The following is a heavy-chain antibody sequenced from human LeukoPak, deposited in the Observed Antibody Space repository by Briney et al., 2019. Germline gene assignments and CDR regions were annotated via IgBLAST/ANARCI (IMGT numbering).Heavy chain of an antibody. CDR2: IYYSGST. V-gene: IGHV4-30-4*08. Sequence: SETLSLTCTVSGGSISSGGYYWSWIRQHPGKGLEWIGYIYYSGSTYYNPSLKSRVTISVDTSKNQFSLKLSSVTAADTAVYYCARTYSSSRHVYFDYWGQGTLVTVSS. CDR3: ARTYSSSRHVYFDY. J-gene: IGHJ4*02. D-gene: IGHD6-6*01. CDR1: GGSISSGGYY.